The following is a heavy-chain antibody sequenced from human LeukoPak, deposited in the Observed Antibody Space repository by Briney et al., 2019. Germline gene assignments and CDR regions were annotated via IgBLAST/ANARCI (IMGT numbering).Heavy chain of an antibody. Sequence: PGGSLRLSCTVSGFTFSHHAMAWVRLAPGKGLEWVSAISGSGDGTYYAESVKGRFTISRDNSKNTLYPQMSSLRAEDTAVYYCAKSVTTAVAFDYWGQGTLVTVSS. CDR3: AKSVTTAVAFDY. J-gene: IGHJ4*02. D-gene: IGHD6-19*01. CDR1: GFTFSHHA. V-gene: IGHV3-23*01. CDR2: ISGSGDGT.